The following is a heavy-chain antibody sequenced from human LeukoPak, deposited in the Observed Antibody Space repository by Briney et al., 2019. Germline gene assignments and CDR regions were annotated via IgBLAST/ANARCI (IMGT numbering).Heavy chain of an antibody. V-gene: IGHV4-61*02. CDR1: GGSISSGSYY. CDR3: ARSYGSSWYSSFDI. CDR2: IYTSGST. J-gene: IGHJ3*02. D-gene: IGHD6-13*01. Sequence: SETLSLTCTVSGGSISSGSYYWSWIRQPAGKGLEWIGRIYTSGSTNYNPSLKSRATISVDTSKNQFSLKLSSVTAADTAVYYCARSYGSSWYSSFDIWGHGTMVTVSS.